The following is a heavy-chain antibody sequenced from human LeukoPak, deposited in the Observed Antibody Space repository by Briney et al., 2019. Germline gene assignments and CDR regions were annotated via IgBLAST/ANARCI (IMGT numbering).Heavy chain of an antibody. CDR2: INPSGGST. V-gene: IGHV1-46*01. J-gene: IGHJ4*02. Sequence: ASVKVSCKASGYTFTSYYMHWVRQAPGQGLEWMGIINPSGGSTSYAQKFQGRVTMTRDTSTSTVYMELSSLRSEDTAVYYCASGASADYDILTGYLDYWGQGTLVTVSS. CDR3: ASGASADYDILTGYLDY. CDR1: GYTFTSYY. D-gene: IGHD3-9*01.